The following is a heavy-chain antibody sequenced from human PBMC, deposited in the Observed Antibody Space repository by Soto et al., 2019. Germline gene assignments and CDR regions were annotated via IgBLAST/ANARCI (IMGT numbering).Heavy chain of an antibody. CDR1: GYTFTSYA. D-gene: IGHD2-8*01. V-gene: IGHV1-3*01. CDR3: ARDPYHVLMVNAPNLYGMDV. CDR2: INAGNGNT. J-gene: IGHJ6*02. Sequence: ASVKVSCKASGYTFTSYAMNWVRQAPGQRLEWMGWINAGNGNTKYSQKFQGRVTITTDTSTTTAYMELRSLRSDDTAVYYCARDPYHVLMVNAPNLYGMDVWGQGTTVTVSS.